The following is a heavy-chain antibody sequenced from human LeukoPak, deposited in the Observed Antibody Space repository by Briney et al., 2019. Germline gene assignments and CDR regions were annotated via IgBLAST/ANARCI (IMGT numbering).Heavy chain of an antibody. CDR2: ISSSSSTI. Sequence: PGGSLRLSCAASGFTFSSYSMNWVRQAPGKGLEWVSYISSSSSTIYYADSVKGRFTISRDNAKNSLYLQMNSLRAEDTAVYYCARAGGDGAGTPYYYYYMDVWGKGTTVTVSS. CDR3: ARAGGDGAGTPYYYYYMDV. V-gene: IGHV3-48*01. D-gene: IGHD6-13*01. J-gene: IGHJ6*03. CDR1: GFTFSSYS.